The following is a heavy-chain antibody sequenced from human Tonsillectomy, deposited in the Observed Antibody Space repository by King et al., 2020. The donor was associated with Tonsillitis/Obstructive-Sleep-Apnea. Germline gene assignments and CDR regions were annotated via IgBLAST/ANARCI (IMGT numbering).Heavy chain of an antibody. Sequence: TLKESGPTLVKPTQTLTLTCTFSGFSLSTSGVGVGWIRQPPGKALEWLALIYWDDDKRYSPSLKTRLTITKDTSKNQVVLTMTNMDPVDTATYYCAHRPGYCSSYSCYTTGGYFDYWGQGTLVTVSS. J-gene: IGHJ4*02. D-gene: IGHD2-2*02. V-gene: IGHV2-5*02. CDR2: IYWDDDK. CDR3: AHRPGYCSSYSCYTTGGYFDY. CDR1: GFSLSTSGVG.